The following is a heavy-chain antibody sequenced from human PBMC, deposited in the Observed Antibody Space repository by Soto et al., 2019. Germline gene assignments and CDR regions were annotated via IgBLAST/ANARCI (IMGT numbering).Heavy chain of an antibody. CDR3: ARVPLDYSNSHYFDF. Sequence: LETLSLTCTVSGGSVSSGSFYWSWIRQPPGKGLEWIGFIYNNRSFNYNPSLKSRVTISVDTSKHQFSLKLSSVTAADTAVYYCARVPLDYSNSHYFDFWGQGALVTVSS. CDR2: IYNNRSF. J-gene: IGHJ4*02. D-gene: IGHD6-6*01. V-gene: IGHV4-61*01. CDR1: GGSVSSGSFY.